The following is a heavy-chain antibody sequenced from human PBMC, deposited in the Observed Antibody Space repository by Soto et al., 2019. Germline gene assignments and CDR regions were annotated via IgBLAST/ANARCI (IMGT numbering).Heavy chain of an antibody. D-gene: IGHD4-17*01. CDR3: ARGFSSDYGDYAGHIDY. CDR2: IYYSGST. J-gene: IGHJ4*02. Sequence: PSETLSLTCTVSGGSISSYYWSWIRQPPGKGLEWIGYIYYSGSTNYNPSLKSRVTISVDTSKNQFSLKLSSVTAADTAVYYCARGFSSDYGDYAGHIDYWGQGTLVTVSS. CDR1: GGSISSYY. V-gene: IGHV4-59*01.